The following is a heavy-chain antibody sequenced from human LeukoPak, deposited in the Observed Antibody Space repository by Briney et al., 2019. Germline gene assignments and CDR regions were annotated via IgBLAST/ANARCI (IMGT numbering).Heavy chain of an antibody. Sequence: GGSLRLSCAASGFTFSSHAMSWVRQAPGKGLEWVSTISGSSGSTYYADSVKGRSTISRDNSKNTLYLQMNSLRAEDTAVYYCAKRHQNYYDSSGYYIDYWGQGTLVTVSS. V-gene: IGHV3-23*01. CDR2: ISGSSGST. CDR1: GFTFSSHA. CDR3: AKRHQNYYDSSGYYIDY. D-gene: IGHD3-22*01. J-gene: IGHJ4*02.